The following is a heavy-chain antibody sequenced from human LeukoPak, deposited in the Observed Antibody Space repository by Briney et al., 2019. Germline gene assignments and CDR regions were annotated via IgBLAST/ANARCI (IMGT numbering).Heavy chain of an antibody. CDR3: ACGNYYGLDV. Sequence: GGSLRLSCAASGFSFSSYWMSWVRQAPGKGLEWVANIKQDGSEKYYVDSVKGRFTISRDNAMNSLFLQMNSLRAEDTAVYYCACGNYYGLDVWGQGTTVTVS. D-gene: IGHD1-26*01. CDR1: GFSFSSYW. CDR2: IKQDGSEK. V-gene: IGHV3-7*01. J-gene: IGHJ6*02.